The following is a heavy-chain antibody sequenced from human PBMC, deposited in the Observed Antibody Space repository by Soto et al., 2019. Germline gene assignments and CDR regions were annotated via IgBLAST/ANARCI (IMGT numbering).Heavy chain of an antibody. J-gene: IGHJ6*02. V-gene: IGHV2-70*01. CDR3: ARIRRPAQNYYYYGMDV. Sequence: SGPTLVNPTQTLTLTCTFSGFSLSTSGMCVSWIRQPPGKALEWLALIDWDDDKYHSTSLKTRLTISKDTSKNQVVLTMTNMDPADTATYYCARIRRPAQNYYYYGMDVWGQGTTVTVSS. CDR2: IDWDDDK. D-gene: IGHD2-2*01. CDR1: GFSLSTSGMC.